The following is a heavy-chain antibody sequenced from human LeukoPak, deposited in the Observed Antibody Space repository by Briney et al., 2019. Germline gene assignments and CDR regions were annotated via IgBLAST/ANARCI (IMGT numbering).Heavy chain of an antibody. Sequence: GGSLRLSCAASGFTVSSNYMSWVRQAPGKGLEWVSVIYSGDSIYYADSVKGRFTISRDNSKNTLYLQMNSLRAEDTAVYYCAKDLGSGGSRGDYWGQGTLVTVSS. CDR2: IYSGDSI. D-gene: IGHD2-15*01. V-gene: IGHV3-53*01. CDR1: GFTVSSNY. J-gene: IGHJ4*02. CDR3: AKDLGSGGSRGDY.